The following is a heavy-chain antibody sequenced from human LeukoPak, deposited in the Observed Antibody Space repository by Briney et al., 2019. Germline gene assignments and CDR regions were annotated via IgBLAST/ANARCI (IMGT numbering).Heavy chain of an antibody. V-gene: IGHV4-39*07. D-gene: IGHD6-6*01. J-gene: IGHJ4*02. CDR1: GGSISSSSYY. Sequence: PSETLSLTCTVSGGSISSSSYYWGWIRQPPGKVLEWIGSIYHSGSTYYNPSLKSRVTISVDTSKNQFSLKLSSVTAADTAVYYCARGVARSSKFHFSYYFDHWGQGTLVTVSS. CDR3: ARGVARSSKFHFSYYFDH. CDR2: IYHSGST.